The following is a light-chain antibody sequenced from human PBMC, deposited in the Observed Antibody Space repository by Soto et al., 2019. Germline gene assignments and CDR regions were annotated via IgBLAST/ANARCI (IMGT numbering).Light chain of an antibody. CDR1: QGISNY. Sequence: DIQMTQSPSSLSASAGDTVTITCRASQGISNYLAWYQQKPGKVPELLIYAASNLQSGVPSRFSGRGSGTFFSLTISSLQPEDVATYYCQYYNNAPWTFGQGTKVEIK. V-gene: IGKV1-27*01. CDR2: AAS. CDR3: QYYNNAPWT. J-gene: IGKJ1*01.